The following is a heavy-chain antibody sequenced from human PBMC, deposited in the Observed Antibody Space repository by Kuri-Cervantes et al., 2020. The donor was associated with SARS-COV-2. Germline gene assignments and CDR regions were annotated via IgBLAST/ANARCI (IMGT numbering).Heavy chain of an antibody. Sequence: SQTLSLTCAVYGGSFSGYYWSWIRQPPGKGLEWIGEINHSGSTNYNPSLKSRVTISVDTSKNQFSLKLSSVTAADTAVYYCARGRTVTTLYYYYYYDMDVRGQGTTVTSP. V-gene: IGHV4-34*01. CDR2: INHSGST. J-gene: IGHJ6*02. CDR3: ARGRTVTTLYYYYYYDMDV. CDR1: GGSFSGYY. D-gene: IGHD4-11*01.